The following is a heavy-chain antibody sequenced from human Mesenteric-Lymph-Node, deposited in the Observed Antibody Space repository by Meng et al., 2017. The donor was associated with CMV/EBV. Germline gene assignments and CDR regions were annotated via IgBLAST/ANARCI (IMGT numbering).Heavy chain of an antibody. D-gene: IGHD3-10*01. CDR3: ARATVFVRGVRRTEDY. CDR1: NGHFTTDY. CDR2: IHHRGAT. V-gene: IGHV4-34*01. Sequence: YNGHFTTDYWSWIRQTPGKGLEWIGDIHHRGATKDNPSLKSRLTMSVDTSKSQFSLKLSSVTAADTAVYYCARATVFVRGVRRTEDYWGQGTLVTVSS. J-gene: IGHJ4*02.